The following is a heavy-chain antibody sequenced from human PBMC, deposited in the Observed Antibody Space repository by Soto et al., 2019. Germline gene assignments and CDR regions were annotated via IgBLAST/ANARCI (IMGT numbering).Heavy chain of an antibody. CDR3: AGGGVRGVITRTRDYYGMDV. Sequence: GESLNISCKGSGYSFTSYLIGWVRQMPGKGLEWMGIIYPGDSDTRYSPSFQGQVTISADKSISTAYLQWSSLKASDTAMYYCAGGGVRGVITRTRDYYGMDVWGQGTTVTVS. J-gene: IGHJ6*02. CDR2: IYPGDSDT. CDR1: GYSFTSYL. V-gene: IGHV5-51*01. D-gene: IGHD3-10*01.